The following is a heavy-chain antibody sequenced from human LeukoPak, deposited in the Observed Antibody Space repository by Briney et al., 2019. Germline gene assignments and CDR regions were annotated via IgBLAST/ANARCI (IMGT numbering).Heavy chain of an antibody. D-gene: IGHD3-16*02. Sequence: LETLSLTCTVSGGSISSSSYYWGWIRQPPGKGLEWIGCIYYSGSTYYNPSLKSRVTISVDTSKNQFSLKLSSVTAADTAVYYCARQWGYDYVWGSYHANWFDPWGQGTLVTVSS. CDR3: ARQWGYDYVWGSYHANWFDP. CDR2: IYYSGST. V-gene: IGHV4-39*01. CDR1: GGSISSSSYY. J-gene: IGHJ5*02.